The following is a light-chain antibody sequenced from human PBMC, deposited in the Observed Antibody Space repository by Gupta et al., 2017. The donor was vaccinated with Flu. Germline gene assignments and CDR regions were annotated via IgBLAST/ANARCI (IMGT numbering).Light chain of an antibody. Sequence: QTVATQEPSLTVSPGGTVTLTCASSTGAVTTGHYPNWFQQKPGQVPRSLIYSTSSKHAWTPARFSGSLLGGKAALTLSGVQPEDEAYYYCLLYYGGAYVFGTGTKVTVL. CDR3: LLYYGGAYV. J-gene: IGLJ1*01. CDR2: STS. V-gene: IGLV7-43*01. CDR1: TGAVTTGHY.